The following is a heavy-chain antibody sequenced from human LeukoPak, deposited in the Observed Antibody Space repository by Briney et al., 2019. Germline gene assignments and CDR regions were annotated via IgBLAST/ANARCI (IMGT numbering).Heavy chain of an antibody. Sequence: SETLSLTCSVSGASISSYYWSWIRQPPGKGLEWIGHISYTGSTNYNPSLKSRVTISLDTSKNQFSLKLKSVTAADTAIYYCAREELDSGIYLDWGQGTLVTVSS. CDR2: ISYTGST. V-gene: IGHV4-59*01. CDR1: GASISSYY. CDR3: AREELDSGIYLD. J-gene: IGHJ4*02. D-gene: IGHD1-26*01.